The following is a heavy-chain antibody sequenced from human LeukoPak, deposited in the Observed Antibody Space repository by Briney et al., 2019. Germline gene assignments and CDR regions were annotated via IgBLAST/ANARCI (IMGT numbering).Heavy chain of an antibody. D-gene: IGHD3-22*01. CDR2: IYYSGST. Sequence: PSETLSLTCTVSGGSISSGGYYWSWIRQHPGKGLEWIGCIYYSGSTYYNPSLKSRVTISVDTSKNQFSLKLSSVTAADTAVYYCARVSYCEEGWFDPWGQGTLVTVSS. CDR1: GGSISSGGYY. CDR3: ARVSYCEEGWFDP. J-gene: IGHJ5*02. V-gene: IGHV4-31*03.